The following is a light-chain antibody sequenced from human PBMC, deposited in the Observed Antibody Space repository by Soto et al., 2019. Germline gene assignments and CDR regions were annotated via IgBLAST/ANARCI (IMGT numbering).Light chain of an antibody. V-gene: IGKV3-11*01. CDR3: QQRSNWPLT. J-gene: IGKJ4*01. Sequence: DIVLTQSPATLSLSPGERATLSCRASQSVSSSLAWYQQKPGQTPRLLIYDASNRATGIPARFNGSGSGTDCTITVSSLEPEDFAVYYCQQRSNWPLTFGGGTKVEIK. CDR1: QSVSSS. CDR2: DAS.